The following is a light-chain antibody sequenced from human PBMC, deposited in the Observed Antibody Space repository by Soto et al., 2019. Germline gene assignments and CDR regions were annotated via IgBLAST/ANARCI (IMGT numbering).Light chain of an antibody. J-gene: IGLJ2*01. CDR2: VNSDGSH. V-gene: IGLV4-69*01. Sequence: QSVLTQSPSASASLGASVKLTCTLSSGHRSYAIAWHQQQPEKGPRYLMKVNSDGSHNKGDGIPDRFSGSSSGAERYLTISILQSEDEADDYCQTWGTGIQVFGGGTKLTVL. CDR1: SGHRSYA. CDR3: QTWGTGIQV.